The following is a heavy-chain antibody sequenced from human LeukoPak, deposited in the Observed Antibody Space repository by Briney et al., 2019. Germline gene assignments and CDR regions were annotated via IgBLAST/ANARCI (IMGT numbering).Heavy chain of an antibody. D-gene: IGHD1-26*01. CDR1: GGSISSYS. CDR2: IYTSGNT. Sequence: KPSETLSLTCTVSGGSISSYSWSWIRQPAGKGLEWVGRIYTSGNTNYNPSLKSRITMSIDTSKNQFSLRLSSVTAADTAVYYCARGSGSYSYSYMDVWGQGTTVTVSS. CDR3: ARGSGSYSYSYMDV. J-gene: IGHJ6*03. V-gene: IGHV4-4*07.